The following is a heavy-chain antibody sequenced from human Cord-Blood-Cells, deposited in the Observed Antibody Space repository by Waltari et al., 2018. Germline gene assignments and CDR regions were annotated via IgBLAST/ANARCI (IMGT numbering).Heavy chain of an antibody. CDR2: IYTSWST. V-gene: IGHV4-61*09. CDR3: ARSYCSSTSCSFDY. J-gene: IGHJ4*02. Sequence: QVQLQESGPGLVKPSQTLSLTCTVSGGSISSGSYYWSWIRQPAGKGLEWIGYIYTSWSTNYNPSLKSRVTISVDTSKNQFSLRLSSVTAADTAVYYCARSYCSSTSCSFDYWGQGTLVTVSS. D-gene: IGHD2-2*01. CDR1: GGSISSGSYY.